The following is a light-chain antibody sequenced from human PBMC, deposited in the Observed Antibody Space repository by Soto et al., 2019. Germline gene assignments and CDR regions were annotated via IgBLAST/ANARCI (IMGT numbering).Light chain of an antibody. Sequence: EIEMTQSPATLSVSPGERVTLSCRASQSVRSYLAWYQHKPGQPPRLLIYGASTRATGIPARFSGSGSGTDFTLTISSLQSEDFAVYFCHQCSDWPLFTFGQGTRLEIK. CDR3: HQCSDWPLFT. V-gene: IGKV3-15*01. CDR1: QSVRSY. J-gene: IGKJ5*01. CDR2: GAS.